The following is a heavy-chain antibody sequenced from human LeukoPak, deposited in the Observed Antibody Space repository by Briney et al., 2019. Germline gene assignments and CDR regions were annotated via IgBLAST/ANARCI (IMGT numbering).Heavy chain of an antibody. CDR3: PKIIAARGAFDY. CDR1: GFTVDDYA. J-gene: IGHJ4*02. V-gene: IGHV3-43*02. D-gene: IGHD6-6*01. CDR2: IVGKGSTT. Sequence: QPGGSLRLSCAASGFTVDDYAMHWVRQAPGKGLEWVSLIVGKGSTTYYADSVKGRFTISRDNSKNSLYLQMNSLRTEDTAFYYCPKIIAARGAFDYWGQGTLVTVSS.